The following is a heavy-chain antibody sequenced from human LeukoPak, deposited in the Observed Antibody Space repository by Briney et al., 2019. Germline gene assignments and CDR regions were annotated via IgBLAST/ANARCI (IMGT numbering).Heavy chain of an antibody. Sequence: GGSLRLSCAASGLTFSSYEMSWVRQAPGKGLEWVAFIRYDGSNKYYADSVKGRFTISRDNSKNTLYLQMNSLRAEDTAVYYCAKDLSLRRFLTMVRGVIDYWGQGTLVTVSS. CDR1: GLTFSSYE. J-gene: IGHJ4*02. D-gene: IGHD3-10*01. CDR2: IRYDGSNK. CDR3: AKDLSLRRFLTMVRGVIDY. V-gene: IGHV3-30*02.